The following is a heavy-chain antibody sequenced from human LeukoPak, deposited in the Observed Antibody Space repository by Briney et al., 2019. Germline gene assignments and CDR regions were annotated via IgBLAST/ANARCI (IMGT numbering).Heavy chain of an antibody. CDR2: ISGSGGST. CDR3: AKNQVGGSYSVGFDY. CDR1: GFTFSSYA. V-gene: IGHV3-23*01. D-gene: IGHD1-26*01. J-gene: IGHJ4*02. Sequence: GGSLRLSCAASGFTFSSYAMSWVRQAPGKGLEWVSAISGSGGSTYYADSEKGRFTISRDNSKNTLYLQMNSLRAEDTAVYYCAKNQVGGSYSVGFDYWGQGTLVTVSS.